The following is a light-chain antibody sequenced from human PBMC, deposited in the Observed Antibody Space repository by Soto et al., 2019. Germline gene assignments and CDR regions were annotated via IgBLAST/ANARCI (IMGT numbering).Light chain of an antibody. CDR2: EVS. CDR1: SSDVGGYTY. CDR3: SSYTSSSTLGV. Sequence: QSALTQPASVSGSPGQSITISCTGTSSDVGGYTYVSWYQQHPGKAPKLMIYEVSNRPSGVSNRFSGSKSGNTAYLTISGRQAEDEADYYCSSYTSSSTLGVFGGGTKVTVL. V-gene: IGLV2-14*01. J-gene: IGLJ3*02.